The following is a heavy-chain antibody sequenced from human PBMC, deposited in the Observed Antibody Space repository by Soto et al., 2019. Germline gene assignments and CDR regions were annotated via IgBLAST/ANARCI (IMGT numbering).Heavy chain of an antibody. CDR1: GYTFTSYG. V-gene: IGHV1-18*01. Sequence: ASVKVSCKASGYTFTSYGISWVRQAPGQGLEWMGWISAYNGNTNYAQKLQGRVTMTTGTSTSTAYMELRSLRSDDTAVYYCARDFGYSQDYYYYYGMDVWGQGTTVTV. D-gene: IGHD6-13*01. J-gene: IGHJ6*02. CDR3: ARDFGYSQDYYYYYGMDV. CDR2: ISAYNGNT.